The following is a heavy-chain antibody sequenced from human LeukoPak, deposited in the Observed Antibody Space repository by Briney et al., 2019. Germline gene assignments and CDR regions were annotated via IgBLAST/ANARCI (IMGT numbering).Heavy chain of an antibody. Sequence: PSETLSLTCSVSGGSISSSSYYWGWIRQPPGKGLDWIGSIYYSGRTYYNPSLKSRATMSIDTSKNQFSLKLSSVTAADTAVFYCARGGGYCSGGSCHYDYWGQGLLVTVSS. CDR3: ARGGGYCSGGSCHYDY. CDR1: GGSISSSSYY. CDR2: IYYSGRT. J-gene: IGHJ4*02. V-gene: IGHV4-39*01. D-gene: IGHD2-15*01.